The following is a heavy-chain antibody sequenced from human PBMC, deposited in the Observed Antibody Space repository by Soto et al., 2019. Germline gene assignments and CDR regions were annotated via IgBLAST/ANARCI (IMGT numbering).Heavy chain of an antibody. Sequence: QVQLVESGGGVVQPGGSLRLSCAASGFIFNNYAMHWVRQAPGKGLEWVAVIWYDGSNKYYADSVQGRFTISRDKSKNPLYVQMNSLRTEDTAVYYCASQMMTIGSFDYWGQGTLVTVSS. CDR3: ASQMMTIGSFDY. D-gene: IGHD3-16*01. CDR2: IWYDGSNK. CDR1: GFIFNNYA. J-gene: IGHJ4*02. V-gene: IGHV3-30*04.